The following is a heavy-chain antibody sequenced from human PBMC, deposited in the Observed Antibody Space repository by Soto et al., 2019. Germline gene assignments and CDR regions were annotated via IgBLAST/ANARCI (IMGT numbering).Heavy chain of an antibody. D-gene: IGHD1-26*01. V-gene: IGHV1-24*01. CDR2: FDPDDGET. CDR3: ATARVVGAVLKPSGASDT. CDR1: GDTLTELS. J-gene: IGHJ3*02. Sequence: ASVKVSCKVSGDTLTELSMHWVRQAPGKGLEWMGGFDPDDGETVYAQKFQGRVTMTEDTSTDTAYMELSGLRSEDTAVYYCATARVVGAVLKPSGASDTWGQGPMVTVSS.